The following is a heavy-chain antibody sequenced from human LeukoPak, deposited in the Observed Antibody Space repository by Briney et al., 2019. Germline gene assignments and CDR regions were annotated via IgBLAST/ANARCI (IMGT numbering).Heavy chain of an antibody. Sequence: SETLSLTCTVSGYSISSGYYWGWIRQPPGKGLEWIGSIYHSGSTYYNPSLKSRVTISVDTSKNQFSLKLSSVTAADTAVYYCARYPYCSGGSCSPFDYWGQGTLVTVSS. CDR3: ARYPYCSGGSCSPFDY. V-gene: IGHV4-38-2*02. J-gene: IGHJ4*02. D-gene: IGHD2-15*01. CDR2: IYHSGST. CDR1: GYSISSGYY.